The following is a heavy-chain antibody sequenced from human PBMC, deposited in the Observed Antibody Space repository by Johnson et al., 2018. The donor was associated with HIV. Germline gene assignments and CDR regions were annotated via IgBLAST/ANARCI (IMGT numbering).Heavy chain of an antibody. CDR1: GFTFSGSA. D-gene: IGHD2-21*01. V-gene: IGHV3-73*01. CDR3: TRSYSRTFDI. Sequence: VQLVESGGGLVQPGGSLKLSCAASGFTFSGSAIHWVRQASGKGLEWVGRIRSKGYNYATAYAASVKGRFTISRDDSKNTAYLQMNSLKSEDTAVYYCTRSYSRTFDIWGQGTMVTVSS. J-gene: IGHJ3*02. CDR2: IRSKGYNYAT.